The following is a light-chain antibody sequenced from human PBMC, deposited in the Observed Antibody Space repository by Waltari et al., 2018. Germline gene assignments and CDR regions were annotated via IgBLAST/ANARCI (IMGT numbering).Light chain of an antibody. Sequence: QSALTQPASVSGSPGQSITISCTGTSSDVRGYNYVSWYQHNPGKAPNLMIYDVRNRPSGVSNRFSGSKSGNTASLTISGLQAEDEADYYCSSYTSSSTLDVFGTGTKVTVL. CDR3: SSYTSSSTLDV. CDR2: DVR. V-gene: IGLV2-14*03. CDR1: SSDVRGYNY. J-gene: IGLJ1*01.